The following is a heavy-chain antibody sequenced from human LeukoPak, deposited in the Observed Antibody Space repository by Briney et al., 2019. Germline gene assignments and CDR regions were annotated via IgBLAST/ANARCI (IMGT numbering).Heavy chain of an antibody. CDR1: GFTFDDYA. CDR3: AKARGAVAAGGRYDY. D-gene: IGHD6-19*01. Sequence: PGRSLRLSCAASGFTFDDYAIHWVRHAPGKGLEWVSGISWNSGSIGYADSVKGRFTISRDNAKNSLYLQMNSLRAEDTAVYYCAKARGAVAAGGRYDYWGQGTLVTVSS. CDR2: ISWNSGSI. J-gene: IGHJ4*02. V-gene: IGHV3-9*01.